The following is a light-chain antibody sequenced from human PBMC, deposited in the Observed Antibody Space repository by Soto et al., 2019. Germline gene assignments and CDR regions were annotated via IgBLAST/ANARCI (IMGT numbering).Light chain of an antibody. CDR2: EAS. J-gene: IGKJ4*01. CDR3: QQHINWPLT. CDR1: QILSSNY. V-gene: IGKV3-11*01. Sequence: EIVLTQSPGTLSLSPGEGATLSCRASQILSSNYLAWYQQKPGQAPRLLIYEASNRATGIPARFSGSGSGADFTLTISSLEPEDFALYYCQQHINWPLTFGGGTKVDIK.